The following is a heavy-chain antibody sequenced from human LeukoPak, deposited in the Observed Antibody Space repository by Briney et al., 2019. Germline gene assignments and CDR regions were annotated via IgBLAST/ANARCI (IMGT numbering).Heavy chain of an antibody. J-gene: IGHJ4*02. D-gene: IGHD3-10*01. V-gene: IGHV4-34*01. CDR3: ARDYAGSPDY. CDR2: INHSGST. CDR1: GGSFSGYY. Sequence: SETLSLTCAVYGGSFSGYYWSWIRQPPGKGLEWIGEINHSGSTNYNPPLKSRVTISVDTSKNQFSLKLSSVTAADTAVYYCARDYAGSPDYWGQGTLVTVSA.